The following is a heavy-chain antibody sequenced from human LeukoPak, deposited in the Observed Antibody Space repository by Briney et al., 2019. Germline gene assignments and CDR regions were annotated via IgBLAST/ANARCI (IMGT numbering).Heavy chain of an antibody. Sequence: SETLSLTCAVYGGSFSGYYWSWIRQPPGKGLEWIGENNHNGSTNYNPSLKSRVTISVDTSKNQFSLKLSSVTAADTAVYYCARSIVVVPAAPGSPFDYWGQGTLVTVSS. D-gene: IGHD2-2*01. J-gene: IGHJ4*02. CDR3: ARSIVVVPAAPGSPFDY. CDR1: GGSFSGYY. V-gene: IGHV4-34*01. CDR2: NNHNGST.